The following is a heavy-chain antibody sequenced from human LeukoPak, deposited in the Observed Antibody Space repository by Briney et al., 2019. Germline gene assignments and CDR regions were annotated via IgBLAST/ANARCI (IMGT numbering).Heavy chain of an antibody. CDR3: ASSPLTTVTTHRHFDY. CDR2: IYYSGST. Sequence: SETLSLTCTVSGGSISSYYWSWIRQPPGKGLEWIGYIYYSGSTNYNPSLKSRVTISVDTSKNQFSLKLSSVTAADTAVYYCASSPLTTVTTHRHFDYWGQGTLVTVSS. CDR1: GGSISSYY. V-gene: IGHV4-59*08. J-gene: IGHJ4*02. D-gene: IGHD4-17*01.